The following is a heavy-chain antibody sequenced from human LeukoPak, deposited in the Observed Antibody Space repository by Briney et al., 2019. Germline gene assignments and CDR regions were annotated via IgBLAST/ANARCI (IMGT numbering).Heavy chain of an antibody. D-gene: IGHD3-22*01. CDR2: ISWNSGSI. CDR3: AKGTTTYYYDSSVDY. V-gene: IGHV3-9*01. J-gene: IGHJ4*02. Sequence: PGGSLRLSCAASGFTFDDYAMHWVRQAPGKGLEWVSGISWNSGSIGYADSVKGRFTISRDNAKNSLYLQMNSLRAEDTALYYCAKGTTTYYYDSSVDYWGQGTLVTVSS. CDR1: GFTFDDYA.